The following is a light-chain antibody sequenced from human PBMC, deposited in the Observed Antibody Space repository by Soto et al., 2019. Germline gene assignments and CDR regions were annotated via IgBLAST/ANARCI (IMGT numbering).Light chain of an antibody. CDR3: QHYNT. CDR2: DAS. Sequence: DIPMTQSPSTLSASVGDRVTITCRASQSINTWLAWYQQKPGKAPKVLIYDASSLQSGVPSRFSGSGSGTEFALTISSLQPDDFATYYCQHYNTFGQGTKLDI. J-gene: IGKJ2*01. CDR1: QSINTW. V-gene: IGKV1-5*01.